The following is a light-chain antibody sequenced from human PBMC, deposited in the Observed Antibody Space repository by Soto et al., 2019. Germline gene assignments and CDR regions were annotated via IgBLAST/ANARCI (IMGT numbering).Light chain of an antibody. V-gene: IGKV3-11*01. Sequence: EIMLSQSPVTLSLSPGERATLSCRASQSVRTYLAWYQVKPGPAPRLLIYDASNRASGVPARFSGSGSGTDFTLTISSLEPEDFAVYYCQQYGSSRNTFGQGTLLEIK. J-gene: IGKJ5*01. CDR2: DAS. CDR1: QSVRTY. CDR3: QQYGSSRNT.